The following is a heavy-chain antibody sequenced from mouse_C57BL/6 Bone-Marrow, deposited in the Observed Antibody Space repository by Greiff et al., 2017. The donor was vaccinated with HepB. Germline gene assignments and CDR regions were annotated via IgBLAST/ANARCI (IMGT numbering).Heavy chain of an antibody. CDR3: ARLYWYFDV. V-gene: IGHV14-2*01. CDR1: GFNFNDYY. J-gene: IGHJ1*03. Sequence: EVQLQESGAELVKPGATVKLSCTASGFNFNDYYMHWVKQRTEQGLEWIGRIDPEDGETKYAPTFQGMASITADTSSNIAYLQLSSLTSADTAVYSCARLYWYFDVWGTGTTVTVSS. CDR2: IDPEDGET.